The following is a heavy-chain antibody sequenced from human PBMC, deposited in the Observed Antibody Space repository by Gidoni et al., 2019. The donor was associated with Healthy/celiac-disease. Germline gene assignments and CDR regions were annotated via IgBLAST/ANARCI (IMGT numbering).Heavy chain of an antibody. J-gene: IGHJ4*02. CDR3: ARAPTVTTGKAFDY. CDR1: GGSFSGYY. D-gene: IGHD4-17*01. CDR2: INHSGST. Sequence: QVQLQQWGAGLLKPSETLSLTCAVHGGSFSGYYWTWIRQPPGKGLEWIGEINHSGSTNYNPSLKSRVTISVDTSKNQFSLKLSSVTAADTAVYYCARAPTVTTGKAFDYWGQGTLVTVSS. V-gene: IGHV4-34*01.